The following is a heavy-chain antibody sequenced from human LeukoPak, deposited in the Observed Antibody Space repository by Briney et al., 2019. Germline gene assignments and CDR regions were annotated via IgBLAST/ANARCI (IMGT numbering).Heavy chain of an antibody. CDR2: TYYRSKWYN. D-gene: IGHD3-16*01. V-gene: IGHV6-1*01. Sequence: SQTLSVTCAISGDSVSSNTPAWNWIRQSPSRGLEWLGRTYYRSKWYNDYAVSVRSRITINPDTAKNQFSLQLNSVTPEDTAVYYCARKQRGGFDYWGQGTLVPVSS. CDR3: ARKQRGGFDY. J-gene: IGHJ4*02. CDR1: GDSVSSNTPA.